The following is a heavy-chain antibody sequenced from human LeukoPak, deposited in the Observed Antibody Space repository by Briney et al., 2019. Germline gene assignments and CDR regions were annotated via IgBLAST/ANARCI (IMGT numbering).Heavy chain of an antibody. CDR3: ARGEPTVTLIGYYYGMDV. CDR2: IKQDGSEK. V-gene: IGHV3-7*01. J-gene: IGHJ6*02. CDR1: GFTFSSYW. D-gene: IGHD4-17*01. Sequence: PGGSLRLSCAASGFTFSSYWMSWARQAPGKGLEGVANIKQDGSEKYYVDSVKGRFTISRDNAKTSLYLQMNSLRAGDTAVYYCARGEPTVTLIGYYYGMDVWGQGTTVTVSS.